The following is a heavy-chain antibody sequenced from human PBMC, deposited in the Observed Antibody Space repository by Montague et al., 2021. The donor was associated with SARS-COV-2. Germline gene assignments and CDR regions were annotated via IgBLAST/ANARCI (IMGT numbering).Heavy chain of an antibody. V-gene: IGHV4-39*01. D-gene: IGHD1-1*01. Sequence: IYSSGSTYYNPSLKSRVTISADTSENQFSLKMTSVTAPDTAVYYCARHRANAGSFDIWGQGTMVTVSS. CDR2: IYSSGST. CDR3: ARHRANAGSFDI. J-gene: IGHJ3*02.